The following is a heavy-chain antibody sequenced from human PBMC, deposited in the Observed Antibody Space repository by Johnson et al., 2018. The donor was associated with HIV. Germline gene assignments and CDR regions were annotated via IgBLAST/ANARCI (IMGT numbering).Heavy chain of an antibody. J-gene: IGHJ3*02. CDR2: IGSAGDT. Sequence: VQLVESGGGVVQPGRSLRLSCAASGFTFSSYGMHWVRQATGKGLEWVSGIGSAGDTYYPGSVKGRFTISRENAKNTRYLQMNSLRAEDTAVYYCAKVAVFVGDDPTGNAFDIWGQGTMVTVSS. V-gene: IGHV3-13*01. D-gene: IGHD3-10*02. CDR3: AKVAVFVGDDPTGNAFDI. CDR1: GFTFSSYG.